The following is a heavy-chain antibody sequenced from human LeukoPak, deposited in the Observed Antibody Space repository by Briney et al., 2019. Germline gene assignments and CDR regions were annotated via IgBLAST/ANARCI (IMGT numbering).Heavy chain of an antibody. CDR3: ARHRPFGGYSYVSDPVLYYFDY. J-gene: IGHJ4*02. V-gene: IGHV5-51*01. Sequence: GESLKISCKGSGYSFTSHWIGWVRQMPGKGLEWMGIIYPGDSDTRYSPSFQGQVTISADKSISTAYLQWSSLKASDTAMYYCARHRPFGGYSYVSDPVLYYFDYWGQGTLVTVSS. CDR1: GYSFTSHW. D-gene: IGHD5-18*01. CDR2: IYPGDSDT.